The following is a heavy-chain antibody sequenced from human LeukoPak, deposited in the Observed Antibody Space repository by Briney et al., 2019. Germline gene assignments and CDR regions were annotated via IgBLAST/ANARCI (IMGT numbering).Heavy chain of an antibody. Sequence: GGSLRLSCAASGFTFSSYSMNWVRQAPGKGLEWVSSISSSSSYIYYADSVKGRFTISRDNAKKSLFLQMNGLRAGDTAVYYCARVPMVQGVNVDPCDYWGQGKLVTVSS. D-gene: IGHD3-10*01. CDR3: ARVPMVQGVNVDPCDY. CDR1: GFTFSSYS. CDR2: ISSSSSYI. J-gene: IGHJ4*02. V-gene: IGHV3-21*01.